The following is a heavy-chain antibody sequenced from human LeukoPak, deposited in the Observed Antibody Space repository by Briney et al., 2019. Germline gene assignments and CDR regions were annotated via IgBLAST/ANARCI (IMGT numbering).Heavy chain of an antibody. CDR2: INHSGST. D-gene: IGHD3-22*01. CDR1: GGSFSGYY. V-gene: IGHV4-34*01. CDR3: AGLGIYYDSSGYYNYFDY. Sequence: TSETLSLTCAVYGGSFSGYYWSWIRQPPGKGLEWIGEINHSGSTNYNPSLKSRVTISVDTSKNQFSLKLSSVTAADTAVYYCAGLGIYYDSSGYYNYFDYWGQGTLVTVSS. J-gene: IGHJ4*02.